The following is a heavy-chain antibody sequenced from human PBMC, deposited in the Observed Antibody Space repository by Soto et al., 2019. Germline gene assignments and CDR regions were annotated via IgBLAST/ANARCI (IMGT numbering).Heavy chain of an antibody. D-gene: IGHD1-26*01. CDR1: GFTFSSYA. J-gene: IGHJ4*02. Sequence: GGSLRLSCAASGFTFSSYAMSWVRQAPGKGLEWVSAISGSGGSTYYADSVKGRFTISRDNSKNTLYLQMNSLRAEDTAVYYCSGAESPDTAYFSLYWGQGTPVTVSS. CDR3: SGAESPDTAYFSLY. V-gene: IGHV3-23*01. CDR2: ISGSGGST.